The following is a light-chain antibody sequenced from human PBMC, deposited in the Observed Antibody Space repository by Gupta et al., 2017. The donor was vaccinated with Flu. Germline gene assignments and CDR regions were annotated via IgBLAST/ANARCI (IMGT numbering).Light chain of an antibody. CDR3: AAWDDSLNALYV. V-gene: IGLV1-44*01. J-gene: IGLJ1*01. CDR1: SSTIGSNT. Sequence: QSVLTQPPSASGTPGQMVTIPCSGSSSTIGSNTVNWYQQLPGTAPKLLIYSNNQRPSGVPDRFSGSKSGTSATLAISGLQSEDEADYYCAAWDDSLNALYVFGTGTKVTVL. CDR2: SNN.